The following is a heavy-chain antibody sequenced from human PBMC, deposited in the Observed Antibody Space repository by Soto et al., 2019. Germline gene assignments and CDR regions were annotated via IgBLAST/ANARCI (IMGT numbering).Heavy chain of an antibody. CDR2: IYYSGNT. J-gene: IGHJ2*01. CDR1: GGSISNYY. D-gene: IGHD5-18*01. Sequence: QVQLQVSGPGLVKPSETLSLTCTVAGGSISNYYWNWIRQPPGKGLEWIGYIYYSGNTNYSPSFEGRVTMSVDASKNQFSLKLTSVTAADTSMYYCVRDPSYGYRYFDLWGRGTLVTVSS. V-gene: IGHV4-59*01. CDR3: VRDPSYGYRYFDL.